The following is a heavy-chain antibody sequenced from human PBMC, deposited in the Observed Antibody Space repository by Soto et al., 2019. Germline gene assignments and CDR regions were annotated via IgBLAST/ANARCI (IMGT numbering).Heavy chain of an antibody. CDR2: IDRNSGRI. V-gene: IGHV3-9*01. J-gene: IGHJ4*02. CDR1: GFAFDDYA. D-gene: IGHD2-21*02. CDR3: AKADCGDACNLFDL. Sequence: EVQLVESGGGLVQPGRSLRLSCAASGFAFDDYAMHWVRQVPGKGLEWVSGIDRNSGRIGYADSVKGRFTISRDNAKSSLFLQISSLRAEDTAFYYCAKADCGDACNLFDLWGQGTLVTVSS.